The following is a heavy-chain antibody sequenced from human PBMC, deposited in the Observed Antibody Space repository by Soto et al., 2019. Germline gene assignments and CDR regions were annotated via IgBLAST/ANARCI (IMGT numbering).Heavy chain of an antibody. V-gene: IGHV2-5*01. CDR1: GFSLSTSGVG. CDR3: AHRGVYYYDSSGFSSPSNFDY. D-gene: IGHD3-22*01. CDR2: IYWNDDK. J-gene: IGHJ4*02. Sequence: TLTLTCTFSGFSLSTSGVGVGWIRQPPGKALEWLALIYWNDDKRYSPSLKSRLTITKDTSKNQVVLTMTNMDPVDTATYYCAHRGVYYYDSSGFSSPSNFDYWGQGTLVTVSS.